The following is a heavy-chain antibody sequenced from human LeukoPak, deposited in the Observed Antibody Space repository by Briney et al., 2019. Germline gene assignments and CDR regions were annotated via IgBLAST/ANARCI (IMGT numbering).Heavy chain of an antibody. CDR1: GYSISSGYY. V-gene: IGHV4-38-2*02. Sequence: PSETLSLTCTVSGYSISSGYYWGWIRQPPGKGLEWIGSIYHSGSTNYNPSLKSRITISVDKSQNQFSLKLSSVTAADTAVYYCARGRWQQLGYFDYWGQGTLVTVSS. J-gene: IGHJ4*02. D-gene: IGHD6-13*01. CDR2: IYHSGST. CDR3: ARGRWQQLGYFDY.